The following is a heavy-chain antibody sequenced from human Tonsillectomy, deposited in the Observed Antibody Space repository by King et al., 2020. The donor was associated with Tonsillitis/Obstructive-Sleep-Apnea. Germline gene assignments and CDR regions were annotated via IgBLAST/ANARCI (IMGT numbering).Heavy chain of an antibody. V-gene: IGHV2-70*11. CDR1: GFSLSNSGMC. D-gene: IGHD2-2*01. Sequence: VTLKESGPALVKPTQTLTLTCTFSGFSLSNSGMCVSWIRQPPGKALEWLARIDWDDDKYYSTSLKTRLTISKDTSRTQVVLTMTNMDPVDTATYYCARLRSTSCLDDYWGQGTLVTVSS. CDR3: ARLRSTSCLDDY. J-gene: IGHJ4*02. CDR2: IDWDDDK.